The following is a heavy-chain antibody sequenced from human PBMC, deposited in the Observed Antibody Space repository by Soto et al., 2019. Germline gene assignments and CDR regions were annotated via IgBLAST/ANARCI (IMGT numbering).Heavy chain of an antibody. CDR2: IYYSGST. CDR3: ARASGGSYFDY. CDR1: GGSISSYY. Sequence: SETLSLTCTVSGGSISSYYWSWIRQPPGKGLEWIGYIYYSGSTNYNPSLKSRVTISVDTSKNQFSLKLSSVTAADTAVYYCARASGGSYFDYWGQGTLVTVS. D-gene: IGHD3-10*01. J-gene: IGHJ4*02. V-gene: IGHV4-59*01.